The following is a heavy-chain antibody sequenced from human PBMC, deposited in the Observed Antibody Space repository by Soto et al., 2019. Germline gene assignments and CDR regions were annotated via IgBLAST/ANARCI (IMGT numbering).Heavy chain of an antibody. J-gene: IGHJ6*02. CDR2: ISAYNGNT. CDR1: GYTFTSYG. CDR3: ARRGDKLYDFWSGYYRYGMDV. D-gene: IGHD3-3*01. V-gene: IGHV1-18*01. Sequence: ASVKVSCKASGYTFTSYGISWVRQAPGQGLEWMGWISAYNGNTNYAQKLQARVTMTTDTSTSTAYMELRSLRSDDTAVYYCARRGDKLYDFWSGYYRYGMDVWGQGTTVTVSS.